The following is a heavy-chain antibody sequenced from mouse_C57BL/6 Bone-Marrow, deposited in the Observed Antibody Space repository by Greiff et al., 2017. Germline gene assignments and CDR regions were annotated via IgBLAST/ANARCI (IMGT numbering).Heavy chain of an antibody. D-gene: IGHD2-13*01. CDR3: ARAGGDYRFAY. Sequence: QVQLQQPGAELVLPGASVKLSCKASGYTFTSYWMHWVQQRPGQGLEWIGDIDPSDSCTNYNQKFKGKSTLTVDKSSSTTYMQLSSLTSEDSAVYDCARAGGDYRFAYWGQGTLVTVSA. V-gene: IGHV1-69*01. CDR2: IDPSDSCT. CDR1: GYTFTSYW. J-gene: IGHJ3*01.